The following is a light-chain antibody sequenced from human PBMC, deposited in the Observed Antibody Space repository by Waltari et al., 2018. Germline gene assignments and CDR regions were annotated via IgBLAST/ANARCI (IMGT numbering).Light chain of an antibody. CDR3: QKYDRLPAT. CDR1: QRVSRF. V-gene: IGKV3-20*01. J-gene: IGKJ1*01. Sequence: IELTQSPGTLSLSPGDSATLSCRASQRVSRFLAWYQQKPGQAPRLLIYGASTRATGIPDRFSGSGSGTDFSLTISRLEPEDFAVYYCQKYDRLPATFGQGTKVEIK. CDR2: GAS.